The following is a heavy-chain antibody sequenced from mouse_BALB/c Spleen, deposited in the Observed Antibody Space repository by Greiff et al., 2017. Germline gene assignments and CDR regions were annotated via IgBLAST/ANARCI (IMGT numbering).Heavy chain of an antibody. Sequence: EVMLVESGGGLVKPGGSLKLSCAASGFTFSSYAMSWVRQSPEKRLEWVAEISSCGSYTYYPDTVTGRFTISSDNAQNTLYLEMSSLRSEDTAMYYCARSVVAPRYFDVWGAGTTVTVSS. CDR3: ARSVVAPRYFDV. V-gene: IGHV5-9-4*01. CDR1: GFTFSSYA. J-gene: IGHJ1*01. CDR2: ISSCGSYT. D-gene: IGHD1-1*01.